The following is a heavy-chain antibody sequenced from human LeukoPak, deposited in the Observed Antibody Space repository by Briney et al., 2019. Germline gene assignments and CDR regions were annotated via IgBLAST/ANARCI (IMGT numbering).Heavy chain of an antibody. J-gene: IGHJ4*02. CDR2: IYTSGST. V-gene: IGHV4-61*02. CDR1: GGSISSGSYY. CDR3: ARVADYYDSSGYYDY. Sequence: SGTLSLTCTVSGGSISSGSYYWSWIRQPAGKGLEWIGRIYTSGSTNYNPSLKSRVTISVDTSKNQFSLKLSSVTAADTAVYYCARVADYYDSSGYYDYWGQGTLVTVSS. D-gene: IGHD3-22*01.